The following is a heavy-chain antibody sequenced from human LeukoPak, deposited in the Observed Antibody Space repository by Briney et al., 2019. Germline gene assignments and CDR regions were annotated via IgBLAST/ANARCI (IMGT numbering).Heavy chain of an antibody. CDR1: GFTFSTYG. D-gene: IGHD1-20*01. CDR2: ISYDGSNK. J-gene: IGHJ6*02. V-gene: IGHV3-30*18. CDR3: AKALLTGTYYYYAMDV. Sequence: GGSLRLSCAASGFTFSTYGVHWVRQAPGKGLEWVAVISYDGSNKYYADSVKGRFTISRDTSKNTLYLQMNSLRAEDTAVYHCAKALLTGTYYYYAMDVWGQGTTVTVSS.